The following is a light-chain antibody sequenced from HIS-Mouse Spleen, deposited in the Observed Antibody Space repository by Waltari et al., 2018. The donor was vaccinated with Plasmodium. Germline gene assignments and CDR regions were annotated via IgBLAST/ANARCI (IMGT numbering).Light chain of an antibody. Sequence: QSALTQPASVSGSPGPSTTTSCPGPSRDVRRYTLVSWYQQHPGKAPKLMIYEGSKRPAGVSNRFSGSKSGNTASLTISGLQAEDEADYYCCSYAGSSTNWVFGGGTKLTVL. J-gene: IGLJ3*02. CDR1: SRDVRRYTL. V-gene: IGLV2-23*01. CDR3: CSYAGSSTNWV. CDR2: EGS.